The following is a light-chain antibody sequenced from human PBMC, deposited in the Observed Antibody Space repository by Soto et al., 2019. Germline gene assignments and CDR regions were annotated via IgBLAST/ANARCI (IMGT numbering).Light chain of an antibody. CDR3: SSYTSSSTLMG. CDR2: EVS. CDR1: SRYVGCYYY. J-gene: IGLJ1*01. V-gene: IGLV2-14*01. Sequence: QSALTQPASVSGSPGPSITISCTGTSRYVGCYYYVSWYHQHPGQAPKLMIYEVSNRPSGVSNRFSGSKSGNTASLTISGLQDEEEADDYCSSYTSSSTLMGFRTGTKLTVL.